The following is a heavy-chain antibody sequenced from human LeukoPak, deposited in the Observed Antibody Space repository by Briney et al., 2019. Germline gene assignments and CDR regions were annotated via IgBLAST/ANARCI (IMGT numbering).Heavy chain of an antibody. Sequence: GASVKVSCKASGYTFTGYYMHWVRQAPGQGLEWMGTIIPILSIANYAQKFQGRVTITADKSTSTAYMELSSLRSDDTAVYYCARHYYDSSGYLYWFGPWGQGTLVTVSS. CDR3: ARHYYDSSGYLYWFGP. CDR2: IIPILSIA. CDR1: GYTFTGYY. D-gene: IGHD3-22*01. V-gene: IGHV1-69*02. J-gene: IGHJ5*02.